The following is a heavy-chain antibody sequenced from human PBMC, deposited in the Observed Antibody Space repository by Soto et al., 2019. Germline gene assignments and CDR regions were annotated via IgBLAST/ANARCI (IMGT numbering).Heavy chain of an antibody. V-gene: IGHV4-59*08. CDR2: IYYSGST. D-gene: IGHD3-3*01. J-gene: IGHJ5*02. CDR3: ARQITIFGVVIVSWFDP. CDR1: SISSYY. Sequence: SISSYYWSWIRQPPGKGLEWIGYIYYSGSTNYNPSLKSRVTISVDTSKNQFSLKLSSVTAADTAVYYCARQITIFGVVIVSWFDPWGQGTLVTVSS.